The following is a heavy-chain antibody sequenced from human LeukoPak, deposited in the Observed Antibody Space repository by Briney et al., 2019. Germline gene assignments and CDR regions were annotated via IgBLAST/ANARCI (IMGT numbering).Heavy chain of an antibody. CDR2: INHSGST. Sequence: SETLSLTCAVYGGSFSGYYWSWIRQPPGKGLEWIGEINHSGSTNYNPSLKSRVTISVDTSKNQFSLKLSSVTAADTAVYYCHKVTRVLDAFDIWGQGTMVTVSS. D-gene: IGHD4/OR15-4a*01. J-gene: IGHJ3*02. V-gene: IGHV4-34*03. CDR3: HKVTRVLDAFDI. CDR1: GGSFSGYY.